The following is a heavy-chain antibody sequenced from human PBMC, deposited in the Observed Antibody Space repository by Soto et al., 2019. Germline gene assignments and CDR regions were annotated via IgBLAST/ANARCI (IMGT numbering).Heavy chain of an antibody. CDR1: GYSFTSYW. CDR3: SRHARYYYYGMDV. CDR2: IYPGDSDT. J-gene: IGHJ6*02. V-gene: IGHV5-51*01. Sequence: GESLKISCKGSGYSFTSYWIGWVRQMPGKGLEWRGIIYPGDSDTRYSPSFQGQVTISADKSISTAYLQWSSLKASDTAMYYCSRHARYYYYGMDVWGQGTTVTVSS.